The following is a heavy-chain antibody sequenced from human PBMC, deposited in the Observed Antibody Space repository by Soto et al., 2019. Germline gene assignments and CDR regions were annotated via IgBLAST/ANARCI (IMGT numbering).Heavy chain of an antibody. J-gene: IGHJ6*02. D-gene: IGHD3-10*01. CDR2: IYYSGST. CDR3: ARDPLVREPAGGYYYYGMDV. V-gene: IGHV4-59*01. CDR1: GGSISSYY. Sequence: SETLSLTCTVSGGSISSYYWSWIRQPPGKGLEWIGYIYYSGSTNYNPSLKSRVTISVDTSKNQFSLKLSSVTAADTAVYYCARDPLVREPAGGYYYYGMDVWGQGNTVTVSS.